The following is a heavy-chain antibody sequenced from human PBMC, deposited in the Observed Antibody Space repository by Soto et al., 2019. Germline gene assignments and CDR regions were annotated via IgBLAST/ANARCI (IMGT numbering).Heavy chain of an antibody. CDR2: IYPGDSDT. D-gene: IGHD1-7*01. CDR3: ATHVRRGTTRDNWFDP. V-gene: IGHV5-51*01. J-gene: IGHJ5*02. CDR1: GYSFTSYW. Sequence: GESLKISCNGSGYSFTSYWIGWVRQMPGKGLEWMGIIYPGDSDTRYSPSFQGQVTISADKSISTAYLQWSSLKASDTAMYYCATHVRRGTTRDNWFDPWGQGTLVTVYS.